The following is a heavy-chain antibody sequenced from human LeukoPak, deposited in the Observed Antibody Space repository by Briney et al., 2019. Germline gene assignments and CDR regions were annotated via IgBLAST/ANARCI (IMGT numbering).Heavy chain of an antibody. J-gene: IGHJ6*03. CDR1: DGSISSYY. V-gene: IGHV4-4*07. CDR2: IYTSGST. Sequence: SETLSLTCTVSDGSISSYYWSWIRQPAGKGLEWIGRIYTSGSTNYNPSLKSRVTMSVDTSKNQFSLKLSSVTAADTAVYDCAREAPDIVVVPAAIVGPPSYYYYMDVWGKGTTVTVYS. CDR3: AREAPDIVVVPAAIVGPPSYYYYMDV. D-gene: IGHD2-2*01.